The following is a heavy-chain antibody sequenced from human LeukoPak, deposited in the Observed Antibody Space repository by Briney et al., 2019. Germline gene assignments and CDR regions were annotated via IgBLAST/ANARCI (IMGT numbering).Heavy chain of an antibody. V-gene: IGHV1-69*01. CDR1: GGTFSSYA. D-gene: IGHD5-24*01. CDR2: IIPIFGTA. CDR3: AREADSRDGYNSAY. Sequence: GASVKVSCKASGGTFSSYAISWVRQAPGQGLEWMGGIIPIFGTANYAQKFQGRVTITADESTSTAYMELSSLRSEDTAVYYCAREADSRDGYNSAYWGQGTLVTVSS. J-gene: IGHJ4*02.